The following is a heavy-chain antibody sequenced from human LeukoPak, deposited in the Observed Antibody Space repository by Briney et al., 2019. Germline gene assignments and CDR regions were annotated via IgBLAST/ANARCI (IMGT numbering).Heavy chain of an antibody. V-gene: IGHV4-34*01. J-gene: IGHJ4*02. D-gene: IGHD3-10*01. Sequence: SETLSLTCTVSGGSISSYYWSWIRQPPGKGLEWIGEINHSGSTNYNPSLKSRVTISVDTSKNQFSLKLSSVTAADTAVYYCARRRGFLWFGELQGTYYFDYWGQGTLVTVSS. CDR3: ARRRGFLWFGELQGTYYFDY. CDR1: GGSISSYY. CDR2: INHSGST.